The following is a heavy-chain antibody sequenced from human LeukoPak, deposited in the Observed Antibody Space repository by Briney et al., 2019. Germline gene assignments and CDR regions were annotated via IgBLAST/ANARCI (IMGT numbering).Heavy chain of an antibody. Sequence: SETLSLTCAVYGGSFSGYYWSWIRQPPGKGLEWIGEINHSGSTNYNPSLKSRVPISVDTSTNQFSLKLSSVTAADTAVYYCARGGRDYYGSGSYYKAPFGYWGQGTLVTVSS. CDR1: GGSFSGYY. CDR3: ARGGRDYYGSGSYYKAPFGY. V-gene: IGHV4-34*01. D-gene: IGHD3-10*01. J-gene: IGHJ4*02. CDR2: INHSGST.